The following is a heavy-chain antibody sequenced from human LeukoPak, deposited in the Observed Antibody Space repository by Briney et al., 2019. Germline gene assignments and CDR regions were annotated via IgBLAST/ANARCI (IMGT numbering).Heavy chain of an antibody. CDR1: GFTFSSYA. CDR2: ISYDGSNK. D-gene: IGHD4-4*01. Sequence: QPGGSLRLSCAASGFTFSSYAMNWVRQAPGKGLEGVAIISYDGSNKYYAASVKGRFTISRDDSKNTLYLQMNSLRAEDTAVYYCARGVGLTTVSTNNWFDPWGQGTLVTVSS. CDR3: ARGVGLTTVSTNNWFDP. V-gene: IGHV3-30-3*01. J-gene: IGHJ5*02.